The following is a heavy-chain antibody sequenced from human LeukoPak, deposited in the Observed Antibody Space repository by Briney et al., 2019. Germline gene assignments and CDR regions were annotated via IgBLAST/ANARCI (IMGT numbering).Heavy chain of an antibody. D-gene: IGHD3-22*01. J-gene: IGHJ4*02. CDR1: GYTFTAFP. Sequence: GASVKVSCKASGYTFTAFPMNWVRQAPGQGLEWVGWINTNTGHPTYAQGFTGRFVFSLDTSVTTAYLQISSLKAEDTAVYYCARSGYDSSGFYNRQVFDYWGQGILVTVSS. CDR3: ARSGYDSSGFYNRQVFDY. CDR2: INTNTGHP. V-gene: IGHV7-4-1*02.